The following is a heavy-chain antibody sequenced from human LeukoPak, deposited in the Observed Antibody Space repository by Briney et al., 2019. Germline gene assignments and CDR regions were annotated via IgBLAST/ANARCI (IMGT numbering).Heavy chain of an antibody. CDR1: GFTFSSYS. J-gene: IGHJ4*02. Sequence: GGSLRLSCAASGFTFSSYSMNWVRQAPGKGLEWVSYISSSSSTIYYADSVKGRFTISRDNAKNSLYLQMNSLRAEDTAVYYCARQLELLDYWGQGTLVTVSS. CDR3: ARQLELLDY. V-gene: IGHV3-48*01. D-gene: IGHD1-7*01. CDR2: ISSSSSTI.